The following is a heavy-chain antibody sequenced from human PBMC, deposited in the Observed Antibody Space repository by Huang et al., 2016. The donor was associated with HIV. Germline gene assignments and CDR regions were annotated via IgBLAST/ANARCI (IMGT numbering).Heavy chain of an antibody. D-gene: IGHD3-3*01. V-gene: IGHV3-23*01. J-gene: IGHJ4*02. Sequence: EVQLLESGGGLVQPGGSLRLSCAASIFTFSTSAMSWVRQAPGKGLEWVSGISGGGSSTYYADSVKGRFTISRDNSRNTLYLQMKSLRVEDTAIYYCAKGSERSLTGPKYQYYFDYWGQGTLVTVSS. CDR3: AKGSERSLTGPKYQYYFDY. CDR1: IFTFSTSA. CDR2: ISGGGSST.